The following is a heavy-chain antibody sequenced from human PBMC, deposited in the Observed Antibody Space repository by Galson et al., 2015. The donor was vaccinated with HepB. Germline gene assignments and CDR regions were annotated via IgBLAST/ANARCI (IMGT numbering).Heavy chain of an antibody. CDR1: GFTFSSYA. J-gene: IGHJ3*02. V-gene: IGHV3-30*04. Sequence: SLRLSCAASGFTFSSYAMHWVRQAPGKGLEWVAVISYDGSNKYYADSVKGRFTISRDNSKNTLCLQMNSLRAEDTAVYYCARESYYDSSSLAFDIWGQGTMVTVSS. CDR2: ISYDGSNK. CDR3: ARESYYDSSSLAFDI. D-gene: IGHD3-22*01.